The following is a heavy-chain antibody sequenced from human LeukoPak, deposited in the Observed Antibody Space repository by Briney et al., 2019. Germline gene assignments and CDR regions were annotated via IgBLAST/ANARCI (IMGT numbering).Heavy chain of an antibody. CDR2: MYYSGRT. CDR1: GGSISSSIYY. V-gene: IGHV4-39*07. Sequence: SETLSPTCTVSGGSISSSIYYWGWIRQPPGKGLEWIGSMYYSGRTYYNASLKSRVTISIDTSKNQFSLKLSSVTAADTAVYYCARDSCSSTSCYTSWFDPWGQGTLVTVSS. J-gene: IGHJ5*02. CDR3: ARDSCSSTSCYTSWFDP. D-gene: IGHD2-2*02.